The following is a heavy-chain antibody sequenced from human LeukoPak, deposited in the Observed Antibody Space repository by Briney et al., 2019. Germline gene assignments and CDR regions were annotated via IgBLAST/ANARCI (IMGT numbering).Heavy chain of an antibody. J-gene: IGHJ4*02. V-gene: IGHV1-69*01. Sequence: GASVKVSCKASGGTFSSYAISWVRQAPGQGLEWMGGINPIFGTANYAQKFQGRVTITADESTSTAYMELSSLRSEDTAVYYCARTSRDGYLYYFDYWGQGTLVTVSS. CDR3: ARTSRDGYLYYFDY. D-gene: IGHD5-24*01. CDR2: INPIFGTA. CDR1: GGTFSSYA.